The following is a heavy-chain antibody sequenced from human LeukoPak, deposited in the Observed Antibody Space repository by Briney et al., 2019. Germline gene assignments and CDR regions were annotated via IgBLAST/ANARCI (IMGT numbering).Heavy chain of an antibody. Sequence: PGGSLRLSCVASEFTFSKAWMNGVRHATGKGRECVGRNKSKTEGRTTDYAAPVKGRVTMSRDDSKKTLYLQMNSLKTEDTAVYYCTTDLYDSTGYYYMDVWGKGTTVTVSS. CDR1: EFTFSKAW. CDR2: NKSKTEGRTT. D-gene: IGHD3-16*01. V-gene: IGHV3-15*01. CDR3: TTDLYDSTGYYYMDV. J-gene: IGHJ6*03.